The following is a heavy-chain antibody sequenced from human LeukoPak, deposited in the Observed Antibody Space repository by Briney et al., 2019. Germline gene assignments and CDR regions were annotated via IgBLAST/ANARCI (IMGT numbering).Heavy chain of an antibody. CDR1: GFTFSSYA. J-gene: IGHJ6*03. D-gene: IGHD2-15*01. Sequence: GRSLRLSCAASGFTFSSYAMHWVRQAPGKGLEWVSYISSSGSTIYYADSVKGRFTISRDNAKNSLYLQMNSLRAEDTAVYYCARDRREVVVAATLYYYYYMDVWGKGTTVTIS. CDR3: ARDRREVVVAATLYYYYYMDV. V-gene: IGHV3-48*04. CDR2: ISSSGSTI.